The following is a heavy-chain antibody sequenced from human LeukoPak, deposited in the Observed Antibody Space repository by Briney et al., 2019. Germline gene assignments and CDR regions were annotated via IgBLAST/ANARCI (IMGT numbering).Heavy chain of an antibody. V-gene: IGHV3-33*08. CDR2: ISNGGTHL. D-gene: IGHD4-23*01. Sequence: PGGSLRLSCTGSGFTFRNYGMHWVRQAPDQGLEWVAVISNGGTHLYYADSVKGRFTISRDNSENTMYLQMNSLRAEGTAVYYCARDAVALDYWGQGTLVTVSS. CDR3: ARDAVALDY. J-gene: IGHJ4*02. CDR1: GFTFRNYG.